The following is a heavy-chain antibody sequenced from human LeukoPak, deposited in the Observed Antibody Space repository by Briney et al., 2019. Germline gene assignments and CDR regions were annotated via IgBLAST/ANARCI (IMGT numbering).Heavy chain of an antibody. Sequence: GGSLRLSCAASGFIVSGTYMSWVRQAPGKGLEWVSVIYSGGSTYYPDSVKGRFTISRHNSKDTLYLQMNSLRPEDTAVYYCAGSSTLWGQGTLVTVSS. D-gene: IGHD5/OR15-5a*01. V-gene: IGHV3-53*04. J-gene: IGHJ4*02. CDR2: IYSGGST. CDR3: AGSSTL. CDR1: GFIVSGTY.